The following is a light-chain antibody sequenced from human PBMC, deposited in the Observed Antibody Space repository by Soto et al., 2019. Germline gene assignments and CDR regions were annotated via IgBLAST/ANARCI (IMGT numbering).Light chain of an antibody. CDR1: QSVSYW. CDR2: DAS. CDR3: QHYNTYSKT. J-gene: IGKJ3*01. Sequence: DIQMTQSPSTLSTSVGARVTITCRASQSVSYWLAWYQQKPGKGPNILIYDASILASGVPSRISGGGFGTEFTLNISSRQPDDSASYYCQHYNTYSKTFGPGTKVEIK. V-gene: IGKV1-5*01.